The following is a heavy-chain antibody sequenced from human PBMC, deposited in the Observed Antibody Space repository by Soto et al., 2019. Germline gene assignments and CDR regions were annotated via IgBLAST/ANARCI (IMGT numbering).Heavy chain of an antibody. D-gene: IGHD4-17*01. J-gene: IGHJ4*02. Sequence: SETLSLTCGVSRGSVSKDNWWSWVRQSPGKGLEWIGEVHYYGGTNYNPSLESRATISVDTSRNEFSLRLTSVTAADTAMYYCTKNSPYALDYWGQG. CDR2: VHYYGGT. V-gene: IGHV4-4*02. CDR3: TKNSPYALDY. CDR1: RGSVSKDNW.